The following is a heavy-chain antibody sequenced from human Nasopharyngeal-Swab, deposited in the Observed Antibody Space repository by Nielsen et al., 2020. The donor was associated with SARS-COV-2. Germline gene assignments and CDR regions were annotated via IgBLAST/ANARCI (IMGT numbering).Heavy chain of an antibody. J-gene: IGHJ4*02. Sequence: SLKISCAASGFTFDDYAMHWVRQAPGKGLEWVSGISWNSGTIGYADSVKGRFTISRDNAKNSLYLQMNSLRAEDTAVYYCARVTGYSGYGCYDYWGQGTLVTVSS. D-gene: IGHD5-12*01. V-gene: IGHV3-9*01. CDR2: ISWNSGTI. CDR1: GFTFDDYA. CDR3: ARVTGYSGYGCYDY.